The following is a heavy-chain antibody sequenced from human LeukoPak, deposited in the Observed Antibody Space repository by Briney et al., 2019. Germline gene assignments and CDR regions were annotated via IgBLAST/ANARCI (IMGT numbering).Heavy chain of an antibody. CDR2: ISAYNGNT. Sequence: ASVKVSCKASGYTFTSYGISWVRPAPGQGLEWMGWISAYNGNTNYAQKLQGRVTMTTDTSTSTAYMELRSLRSDDTAVYYCARDREVLWFGESPDYWGQGTLVTVSS. CDR3: ARDREVLWFGESPDY. D-gene: IGHD3-10*01. V-gene: IGHV1-18*01. CDR1: GYTFTSYG. J-gene: IGHJ4*02.